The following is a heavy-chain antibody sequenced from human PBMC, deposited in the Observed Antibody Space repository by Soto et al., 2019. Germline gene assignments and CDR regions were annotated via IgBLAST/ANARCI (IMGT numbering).Heavy chain of an antibody. CDR2: ISSSGSTI. V-gene: IGHV3-11*01. Sequence: GGSLRLSCAASGFTFSDYYMSWIRQAPGKGLEWVSYISSSGSTIYYADSVKGRFTISRDNAKNTLYLQMNSLRAEDTAVYYCARDYYRFNSCGGFSMDDWGQGTMVTVSS. CDR3: ARDYYRFNSCGGFSMDD. J-gene: IGHJ6*02. D-gene: IGHD3-10*01. CDR1: GFTFSDYY.